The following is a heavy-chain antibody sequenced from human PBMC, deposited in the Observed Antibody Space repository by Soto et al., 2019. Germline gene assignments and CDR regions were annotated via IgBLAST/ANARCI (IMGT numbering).Heavy chain of an antibody. J-gene: IGHJ6*03. D-gene: IGHD5-18*01. Sequence: HPGGSLRLSCAASGFTFSSHGMHWVRQAPGKGLEWVAIVSSDRSYIYYAESVKGRFTISRDNAKNTLYLQMNSLRDEDTAVYYCARDGYSYGSVSYYYYMDVWGKGTTVTVSS. CDR3: ARDGYSYGSVSYYYYMDV. CDR1: GFTFSSHG. V-gene: IGHV3-30*03. CDR2: VSSDRSYI.